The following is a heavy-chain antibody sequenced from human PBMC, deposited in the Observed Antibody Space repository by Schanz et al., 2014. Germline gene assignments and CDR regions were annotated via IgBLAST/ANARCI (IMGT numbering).Heavy chain of an antibody. V-gene: IGHV1-18*01. Sequence: QVQLVQSGADVKKPGASVKVSCKASGYTFTDYGVIWVRQAPGQGLEWMGWISTSNGNTNYIQKLQGRVTMTTDTSTSTAYMELRSLRSDDTAVYYCARGGYSSGWYDRDIAHFDYWGQGALVTVSS. CDR2: ISTSNGNT. D-gene: IGHD6-19*01. CDR3: ARGGYSSGWYDRDIAHFDY. J-gene: IGHJ4*02. CDR1: GYTFTDYG.